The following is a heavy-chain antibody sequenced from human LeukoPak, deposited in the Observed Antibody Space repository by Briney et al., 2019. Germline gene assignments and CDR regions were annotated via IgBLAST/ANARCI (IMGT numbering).Heavy chain of an antibody. Sequence: GGSLRLSCAASGFTFSSYGMHWVRQAPGKGLEWVAVIWYDGSNKYYADSVKGRFTISRDNSKNTLYLQMNSLRAEDTAVYYCAKDLATVTTWDAFDIWGQGTMVTVSS. D-gene: IGHD4-17*01. J-gene: IGHJ3*02. CDR3: AKDLATVTTWDAFDI. CDR2: IWYDGSNK. V-gene: IGHV3-33*06. CDR1: GFTFSSYG.